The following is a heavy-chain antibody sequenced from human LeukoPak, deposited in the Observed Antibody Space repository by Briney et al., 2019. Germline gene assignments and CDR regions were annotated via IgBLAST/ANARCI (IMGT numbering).Heavy chain of an antibody. CDR3: AGDKTTGGWYEFDY. CDR1: GFTVGSNY. D-gene: IGHD6-19*01. J-gene: IGHJ4*02. V-gene: IGHV3-53*01. Sequence: QPGGSLRLSCAASGFTVGSNYMSWVRQGPGKGLECVSVISNDGDTYYADSVKGRFTISRDTSKNTVSLQMNSLRAEDTAVYYCAGDKTTGGWYEFDYWGQGTLVTVSS. CDR2: ISNDGDT.